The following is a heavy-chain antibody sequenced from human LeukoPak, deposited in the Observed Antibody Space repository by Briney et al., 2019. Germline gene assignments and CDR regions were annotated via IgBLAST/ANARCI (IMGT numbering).Heavy chain of an antibody. CDR3: ARVSYGSGSCFDY. Sequence: PGGSLRLSCAASGFTVSSNYMSWVRQAPGKGLEWVSVIYSGGSTYYADSVKGRFAISRDNSRNTLYLQMNSLRAEDTAVYYCARVSYGSGSCFDYWGQGTLVTVSS. D-gene: IGHD3-10*01. J-gene: IGHJ4*02. CDR1: GFTVSSNY. CDR2: IYSGGST. V-gene: IGHV3-53*01.